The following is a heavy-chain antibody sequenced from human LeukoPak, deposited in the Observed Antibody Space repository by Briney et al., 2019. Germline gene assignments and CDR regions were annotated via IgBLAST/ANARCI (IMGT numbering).Heavy chain of an antibody. Sequence: ASVKVSCKASGYTFTGYDINWVRQATGQGLEWMGWMNPNSGNTGYAQKFQGRVTMTRNASISTAYMELSSLRSEDTAVYYCARGRSSRYPTPFDYWGQGTLVTVSS. CDR2: MNPNSGNT. CDR1: GYTFTGYD. CDR3: ARGRSSRYPTPFDY. V-gene: IGHV1-8*01. D-gene: IGHD2-2*01. J-gene: IGHJ4*02.